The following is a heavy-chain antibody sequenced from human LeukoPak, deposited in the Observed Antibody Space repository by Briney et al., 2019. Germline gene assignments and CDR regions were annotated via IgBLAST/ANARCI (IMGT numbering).Heavy chain of an antibody. V-gene: IGHV4-59*12. CDR1: GGSISSYN. D-gene: IGHD6-19*01. CDR2: LSNSGST. Sequence: SETLSLTCTVSGGSISSYNWGWIRQPPGKGLEWIGYLSNSGSTDCNPSLKSRVTISSDTSKNQFSLKLSSVTAVDTAVYYCARIRSSGRADAFDIWGQGTLVTVSS. CDR3: ARIRSSGRADAFDI. J-gene: IGHJ3*02.